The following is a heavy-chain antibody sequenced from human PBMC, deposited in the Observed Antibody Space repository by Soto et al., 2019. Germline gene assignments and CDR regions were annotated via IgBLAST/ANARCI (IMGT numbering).Heavy chain of an antibody. J-gene: IGHJ4*02. CDR1: GYSIRNGYY. V-gene: IGHV4-38-2*02. Sequence: LSLTCTVSGYSIRNGYYWGWIRQPPGKGLEWIGSMYESGLTYYNASLKSRVTISVDTSKNEFSLKVSSVTAADTAVYYCARDGGSYGHFDYWGQGILVTVSS. CDR2: MYESGLT. D-gene: IGHD2-15*01. CDR3: ARDGGSYGHFDY.